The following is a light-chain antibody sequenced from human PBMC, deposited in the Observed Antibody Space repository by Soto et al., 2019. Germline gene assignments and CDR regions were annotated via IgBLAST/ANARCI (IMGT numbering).Light chain of an antibody. V-gene: IGKV3-20*01. CDR2: GAS. CDR3: QQYGSSLWT. J-gene: IGKJ1*01. CDR1: QSVSSY. Sequence: EIMLTQSPATLSLSPGERATLSCRASQSVSSYLAWYQQKPGQAPRLLIYGASSRATGIPDRFSGSGSGTDFTLTISRLEPEDFAVYYCQQYGSSLWTFGQGTKVDI.